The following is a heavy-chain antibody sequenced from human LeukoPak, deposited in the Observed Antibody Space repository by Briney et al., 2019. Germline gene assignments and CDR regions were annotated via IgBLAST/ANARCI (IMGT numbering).Heavy chain of an antibody. Sequence: PSETLSLTCAVYGGSFSGYYWSWIRQPPGKGLEWIGEINHSGSTNYNPSLKSRVTISVDTSKNQFSLKLSSVTAADTAVYYCARDAVSGSYYNDAFDIWGQGTMVTVSS. D-gene: IGHD1-26*01. V-gene: IGHV4-34*01. J-gene: IGHJ3*02. CDR1: GGSFSGYY. CDR2: INHSGST. CDR3: ARDAVSGSYYNDAFDI.